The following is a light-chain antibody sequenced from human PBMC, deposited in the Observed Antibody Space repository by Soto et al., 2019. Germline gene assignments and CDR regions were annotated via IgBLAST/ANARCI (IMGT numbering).Light chain of an antibody. Sequence: QSALAKPPSASGAPGQSVTISCTGTSSDVGDNYVSWYQQHLGKAPQLIIYEVTLRPSGVPDRFSGSKSGNTASLTVSGLQADDEADYYCSAYAGSNTFVFGTGTKLTVL. V-gene: IGLV2-8*01. CDR1: SSDVGDNY. CDR2: EVT. CDR3: SAYAGSNTFV. J-gene: IGLJ1*01.